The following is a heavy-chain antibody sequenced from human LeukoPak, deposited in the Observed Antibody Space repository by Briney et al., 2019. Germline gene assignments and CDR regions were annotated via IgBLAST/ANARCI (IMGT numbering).Heavy chain of an antibody. V-gene: IGHV4-39*07. CDR1: GGSISSSSYY. Sequence: ASETLSLTCTVSGGSISSSSYYWGWIRQPPGKGLEWIGSTYYSGSTYYNPSLKSRVTISVDTSKNQFSLRLSSVTAADTAVYYCARRYYDSSGYYWTPTSEGAFDIWGQGTMVTVSS. J-gene: IGHJ3*02. CDR3: ARRYYDSSGYYWTPTSEGAFDI. CDR2: TYYSGST. D-gene: IGHD3-22*01.